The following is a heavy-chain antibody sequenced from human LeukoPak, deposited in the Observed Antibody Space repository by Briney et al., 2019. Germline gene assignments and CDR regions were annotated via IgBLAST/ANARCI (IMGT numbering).Heavy chain of an antibody. CDR2: IYDRGDT. Sequence: SETLSLTCSVSGGSIKDYFWTWIRQPAAKGLEWIGRIYDRGDTNYNHPLNSRLGITVHTSKNHLSLTMRSVPAAATPVYYCAACNSSNWYSFFYLWGQGALVTVSS. D-gene: IGHD6-13*01. V-gene: IGHV4-4*07. J-gene: IGHJ4*02. CDR1: GGSIKDYF. CDR3: AACNSSNWYSFFYL.